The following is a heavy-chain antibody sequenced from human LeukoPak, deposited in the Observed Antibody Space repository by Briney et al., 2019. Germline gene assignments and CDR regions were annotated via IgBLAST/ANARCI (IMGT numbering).Heavy chain of an antibody. CDR2: IYYSGST. V-gene: IGHV4-59*08. J-gene: IGHJ5*02. CDR3: ARTIYGSGLNWFDP. CDR1: GGSISSYY. Sequence: SETLSLTCTVSGGSISSYYWSWIRKPPGKGLEWIGYIYYSGSTNYNPSLKSRVTISVDTSKNQFSLKLSSVTAADTAVYYCARTIYGSGLNWFDPWGQGTLVTVSS. D-gene: IGHD6-19*01.